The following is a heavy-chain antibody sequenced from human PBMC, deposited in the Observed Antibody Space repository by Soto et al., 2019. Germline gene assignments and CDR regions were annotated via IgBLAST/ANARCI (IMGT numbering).Heavy chain of an antibody. J-gene: IGHJ3*02. CDR2: ISGIGGSR. Sequence: GGSLRFSCAAARFNPSSYTRSVLRHPPGKRLEWVSAISGIGGSRYYADSVKGRYTLSRDNSKNTLYPQMNSLRAEDTAVYYCGKDKTMDDAFDIWGQGTMVSV. CDR3: GKDKTMDDAFDI. V-gene: IGHV3-23*01. CDR1: RFNPSSYT.